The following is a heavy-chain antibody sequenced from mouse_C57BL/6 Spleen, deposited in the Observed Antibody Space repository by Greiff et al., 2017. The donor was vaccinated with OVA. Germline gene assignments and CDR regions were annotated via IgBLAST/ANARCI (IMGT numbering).Heavy chain of an antibody. V-gene: IGHV1-42*01. CDR1: GYSFTGYY. Sequence: EVQLQQPGPELVKPGASVKLSCKASGYSFTGYYMNWVKQRPEKSLEWIGKINPSTGGTTYNQKFKAKATLTVDKSSSTAYMQLKSLTSEDSAVYYCARADEYQGGAMDYWGQGTLVTVSA. CDR3: ARADEYQGGAMDY. CDR2: INPSTGGT. J-gene: IGHJ4*01. D-gene: IGHD5-2*01.